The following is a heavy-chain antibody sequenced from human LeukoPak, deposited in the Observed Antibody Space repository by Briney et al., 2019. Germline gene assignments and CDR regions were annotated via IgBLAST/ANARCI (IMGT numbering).Heavy chain of an antibody. CDR1: GGTFSSYA. Sequence: SVKVSCKASGGTFSSYAISWVRQAPGQGLEWMGGIIPIFGTANYAQKFQGGVTITADESTSTAYMELSSLRSEDTAVYYCASIRGYSGYDNYFDYWGQGTLVTVSS. V-gene: IGHV1-69*13. CDR3: ASIRGYSGYDNYFDY. J-gene: IGHJ4*02. D-gene: IGHD5-12*01. CDR2: IIPIFGTA.